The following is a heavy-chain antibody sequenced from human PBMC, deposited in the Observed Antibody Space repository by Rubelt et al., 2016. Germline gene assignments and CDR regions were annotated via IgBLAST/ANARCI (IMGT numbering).Heavy chain of an antibody. CDR3: IRDRGGVTSEKGDF. Sequence: EVQLVESGGGLVQPGGSLRLSCAASGFTLSNYWIHWVRQPPGQGLVWVSRISSDGNRTNYADSVKGRFTVSRDNAKNTLYLQVNSLRAEDTAVYYCIRDRGGVTSEKGDFWGQGTRLTVSS. J-gene: IGHJ4*02. CDR1: GFTLSNYW. CDR2: ISSDGNRT. D-gene: IGHD3-16*01. V-gene: IGHV3-74*01.